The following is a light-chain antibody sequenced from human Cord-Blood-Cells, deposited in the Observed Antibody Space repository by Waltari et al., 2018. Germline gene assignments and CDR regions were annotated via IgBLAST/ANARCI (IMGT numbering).Light chain of an antibody. J-gene: IGLJ1*01. Sequence: QSLLTQPPSASGTPAPRATISCCGRRSNSGRNTANWYQQLPGTAPKLLIYSNKPRPSGVPDRFSGSKSGTSASLAISGLQSEDEADYYCAAWDDSLNGYVFGTGTKVTVL. CDR1: RSNSGRNT. CDR2: SNK. V-gene: IGLV1-44*01. CDR3: AAWDDSLNGYV.